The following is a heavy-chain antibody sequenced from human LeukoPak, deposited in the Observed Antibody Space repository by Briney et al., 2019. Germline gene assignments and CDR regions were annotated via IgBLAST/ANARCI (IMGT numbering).Heavy chain of an antibody. D-gene: IGHD3-10*01. CDR1: GFTFSGYG. J-gene: IGHJ4*02. CDR3: AKAIWVAATSSWFCLDY. Sequence: GGSLRLSCAASGFTFSGYGMHWVRQAPGKGLEWVAFIHYDGARSYYADSVKGRFTISRDNSRNTLYLQMNSLRPEDMAVYYCAKAIWVAATSSWFCLDYWGQGTLVTVSS. CDR2: IHYDGARS. V-gene: IGHV3-30*02.